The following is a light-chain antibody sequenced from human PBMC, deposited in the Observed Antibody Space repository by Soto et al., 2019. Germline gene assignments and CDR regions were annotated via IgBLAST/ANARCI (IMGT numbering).Light chain of an antibody. Sequence: EIVLTQSPATLSLSPGETATLSCRASQSISTYLAWYRQKPGQAPRLLMYEASNRATGVPARFSGSGSGTDFTLTISSLEPEDFAVYYCQQETFGQGTKVDIK. J-gene: IGKJ1*01. CDR1: QSISTY. V-gene: IGKV3-11*01. CDR3: QQET. CDR2: EAS.